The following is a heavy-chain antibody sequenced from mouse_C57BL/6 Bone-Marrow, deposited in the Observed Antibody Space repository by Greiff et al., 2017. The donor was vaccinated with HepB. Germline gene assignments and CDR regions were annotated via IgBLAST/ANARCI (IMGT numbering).Heavy chain of an antibody. J-gene: IGHJ2*01. CDR2: ISYDGSN. CDR3: AREDYYGRDY. CDR1: GYSITSGYY. Sequence: EVQRVESGPGLVKPSQSLSLTCSVTGYSITSGYYWNWIRQFPGNKLEWMGYISYDGSNNYNPSLKNRISITRDTSKNQFFLKLNSVTTEDTATYYCAREDYYGRDYWGQGTTLTVSS. D-gene: IGHD1-2*01. V-gene: IGHV3-6*01.